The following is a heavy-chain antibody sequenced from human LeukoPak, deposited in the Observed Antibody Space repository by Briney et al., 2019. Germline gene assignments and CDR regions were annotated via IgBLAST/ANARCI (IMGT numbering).Heavy chain of an antibody. CDR3: AKGGYIVVVPADDY. J-gene: IGHJ4*02. CDR2: ITGGGGAT. V-gene: IGHV3-23*01. D-gene: IGHD2-2*01. Sequence: GGSLRLSCAASGFTFSSYAISWVRQAPGKGLEWVSGITGGGGATYYADSVKGRFTISRDNSKNTLYLQMNSLRAEDTAVYYCAKGGYIVVVPADDYWGQGTLVTVSS. CDR1: GFTFSSYA.